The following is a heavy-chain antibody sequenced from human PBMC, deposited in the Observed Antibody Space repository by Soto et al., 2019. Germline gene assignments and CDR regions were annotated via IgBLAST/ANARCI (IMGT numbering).Heavy chain of an antibody. D-gene: IGHD1-1*01. J-gene: IGHJ4*02. CDR3: ARDPSTGTFDY. CDR2: ISSSGSST. CDR1: GFTFSDYY. V-gene: IGHV3-11*01. Sequence: QVQLVESGGGLVKPGGSLRLSCAASGFTFSDYYMTWIRQAPGKGLEWVSYISSSGSSTYYADSVKGRFAISRDNAKNSLFLQMNSLRAEDTAVYFCARDPSTGTFDYWGQGTRVTVSS.